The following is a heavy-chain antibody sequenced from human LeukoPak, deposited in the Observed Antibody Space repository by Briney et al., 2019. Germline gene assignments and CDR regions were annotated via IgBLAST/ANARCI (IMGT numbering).Heavy chain of an antibody. V-gene: IGHV3-48*03. CDR2: ISSSGSNI. CDR3: ARVTLSGGPVAAYFDY. CDR1: GFTFSSYE. D-gene: IGHD6-19*01. Sequence: GGSLRLSCAASGFTFSSYEMNWVRQAPGKGLEWVSYISSSGSNIYYADSVKGRFTISRDNSKNTLYLQMNNLRAEDTAVYYCARVTLSGGPVAAYFDYWGQGTLVTVSS. J-gene: IGHJ4*02.